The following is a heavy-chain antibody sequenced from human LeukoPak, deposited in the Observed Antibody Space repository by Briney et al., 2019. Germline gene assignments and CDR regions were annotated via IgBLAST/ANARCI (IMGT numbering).Heavy chain of an antibody. CDR2: IRSKAYGGTT. Sequence: PGGSLRLSCTASGFTFGDYAMSWVRQAPGKGLEWVGFIRSKAYGGTTEYAASVKGRFTISRDDSKSIAYLQMNSLKTEDTAVYYCTRAARYCSSSSCYLEDYYYMDVWGKGTTVTVSS. V-gene: IGHV3-49*04. J-gene: IGHJ6*03. D-gene: IGHD2-2*01. CDR3: TRAARYCSSSSCYLEDYYYMDV. CDR1: GFTFGDYA.